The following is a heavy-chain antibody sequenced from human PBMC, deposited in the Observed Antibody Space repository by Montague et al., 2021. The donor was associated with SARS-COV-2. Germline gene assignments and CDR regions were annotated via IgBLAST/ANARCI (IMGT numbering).Heavy chain of an antibody. J-gene: IGHJ6*02. CDR2: VSDSGS. V-gene: IGHV4-59*08. CDR1: GGSNSRYY. Sequence: SETLSLTCTVTGGSNSRYYWSWIRQPPGKGLEWIGYVSDSGSDYNPSPTSRVSISVDTSKKLLSLSLSSVTAADTAIYYCARHRKDYDILTGYSTSFNYDRDVWGQGTTVTVSS. D-gene: IGHD3-9*01. CDR3: ARHRKDYDILTGYSTSFNYDRDV.